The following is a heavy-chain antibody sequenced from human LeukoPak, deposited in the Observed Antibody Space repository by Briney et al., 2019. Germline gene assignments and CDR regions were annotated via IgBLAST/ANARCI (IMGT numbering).Heavy chain of an antibody. J-gene: IGHJ4*02. Sequence: PGGSLRPSCAASGFTVSSNYMSWVPPAPRKGLEWVSAIYSGGSTYYADSVKGRFTISRDNSKNTLDLQMNSLRAEDTAVYYCARGHRVGPTNWGQGTLVTVSS. CDR3: ARGHRVGPTN. V-gene: IGHV3-53*01. CDR2: IYSGGST. D-gene: IGHD1-26*01. CDR1: GFTVSSNY.